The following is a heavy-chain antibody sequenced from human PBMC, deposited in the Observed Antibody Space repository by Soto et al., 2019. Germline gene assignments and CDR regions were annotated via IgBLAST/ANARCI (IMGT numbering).Heavy chain of an antibody. CDR1: GFTVSSSY. CDR2: IYSGGST. CDR3: SRDRYRGADITDY. V-gene: IGHV3-66*01. Sequence: EVQLVESGGGLVQPGGSLRLSCAASGFTVSSSYMSWVRQAPGKGLECVSVIYSGGSTYYADSVKGRFTISRDSSKNTLYPQKSSLRAEDTAVYNCSRDRYRGADITDYWGQGTLVTVSS. J-gene: IGHJ4*02. D-gene: IGHD2-2*01.